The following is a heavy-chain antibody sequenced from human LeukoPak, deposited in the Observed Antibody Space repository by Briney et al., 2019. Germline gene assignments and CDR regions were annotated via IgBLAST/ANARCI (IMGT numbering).Heavy chain of an antibody. J-gene: IGHJ4*02. CDR3: ARDSLSPPQGDS. V-gene: IGHV3-7*03. Sequence: GGSLGLSCAASGFSFHNYWMSWVRQTPGKGLEWVANIKEDGSETYYVDSLKGRFTISRDNAKNTLYLQMSSLRAEDTAVYYCARDSLSPPQGDSWGQGTLVTVSS. CDR2: IKEDGSET. CDR1: GFSFHNYW. D-gene: IGHD2/OR15-2a*01.